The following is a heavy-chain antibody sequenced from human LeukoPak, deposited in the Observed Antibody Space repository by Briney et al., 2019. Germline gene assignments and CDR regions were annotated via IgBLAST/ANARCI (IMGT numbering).Heavy chain of an antibody. V-gene: IGHV3-7*01. D-gene: IGHD4-17*01. Sequence: GGSLRLSCAASGITLSVYWMSWVRQAPGKGLEWVANIKQDGSEKYYRDSVQGRFTISRDNAKNSLYLQMNSLRAEDTAVYYCVREGPDDGDYGDYWGQGTLVTVSS. CDR1: GITLSVYW. CDR2: IKQDGSEK. J-gene: IGHJ4*02. CDR3: VREGPDDGDYGDY.